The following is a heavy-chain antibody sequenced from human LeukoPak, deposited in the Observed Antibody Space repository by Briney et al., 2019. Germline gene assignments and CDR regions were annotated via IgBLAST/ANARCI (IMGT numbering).Heavy chain of an antibody. Sequence: SETLSLTCTVSGGSISSGSYYWSWIRQPAGKGLEWIGRIYTSGSTNYNPSLKSRVTISVDTSKNQFSLKLSSVTAADTAVYYCARVLGVVGYSGSYGFGPYAFDIWGQGTMVTVSS. V-gene: IGHV4-61*02. J-gene: IGHJ3*02. CDR1: GGSISSGSYY. D-gene: IGHD1-26*01. CDR2: IYTSGST. CDR3: ARVLGVVGYSGSYGFGPYAFDI.